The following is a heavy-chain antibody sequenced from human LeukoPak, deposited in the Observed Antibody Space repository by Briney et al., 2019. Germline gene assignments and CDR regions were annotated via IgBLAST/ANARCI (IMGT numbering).Heavy chain of an antibody. CDR2: IYHSGST. CDR3: ARDGGPITVVRGATDY. CDR1: GYSISSGYY. D-gene: IGHD3-10*01. J-gene: IGHJ4*02. V-gene: IGHV4-38-2*02. Sequence: SETLSLTCAVSGYSISSGYYWGWIRQPPGKGLEWIGSIYHSGSTYYNPSLKSRVTISVDTSKNQFSLKLSSVTAADTAVYYCARDGGPITVVRGATDYWGQGTLVTVSS.